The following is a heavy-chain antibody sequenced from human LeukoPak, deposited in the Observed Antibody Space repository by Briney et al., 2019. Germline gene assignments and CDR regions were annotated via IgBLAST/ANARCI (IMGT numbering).Heavy chain of an antibody. CDR3: ARASPREYFDY. V-gene: IGHV3-48*01. Sequence: GGSLRLSCAASGFTFSSYSMNWVRQAPGKGLEWVSYISSSSSTIYYADSVKGRFTISRDNSKNTLYLQMNSLRAEDTAVYYCARASPREYFDYWGQGTLVTVSS. J-gene: IGHJ4*02. D-gene: IGHD1-26*01. CDR2: ISSSSSTI. CDR1: GFTFSSYS.